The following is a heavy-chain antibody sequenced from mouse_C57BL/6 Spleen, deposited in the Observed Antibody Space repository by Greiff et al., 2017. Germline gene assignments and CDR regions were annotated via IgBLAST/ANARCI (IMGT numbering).Heavy chain of an antibody. D-gene: IGHD1-1*01. CDR3: ARRGYGSSYSYAMDY. Sequence: VQLQQSDAELVKPGASVKISCKVSGYTFTDHTIHWMKQRPEQGLEWIGYIYPRDGSTKYNEKFKGKATLTADKSSSTAYMQLNSLTSEDSAVYCCARRGYGSSYSYAMDYWGQGTSVTVSS. CDR1: GYTFTDHT. J-gene: IGHJ4*01. CDR2: IYPRDGST. V-gene: IGHV1-78*01.